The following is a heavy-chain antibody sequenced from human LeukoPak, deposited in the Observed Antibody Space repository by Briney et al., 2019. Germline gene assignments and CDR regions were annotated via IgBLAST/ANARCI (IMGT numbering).Heavy chain of an antibody. Sequence: ASVKVSCKASGYTFTGYYMHWVRQAPGQGLEGMGWINPNSGGTNYAQKFQGRVTMTRDTSISTAYMELSRLRSDDTAVYYCARDYYDSSTLRDNWFDPWGQGTLVTVSS. CDR2: INPNSGGT. J-gene: IGHJ5*02. V-gene: IGHV1-2*02. CDR3: ARDYYDSSTLRDNWFDP. CDR1: GYTFTGYY. D-gene: IGHD3-22*01.